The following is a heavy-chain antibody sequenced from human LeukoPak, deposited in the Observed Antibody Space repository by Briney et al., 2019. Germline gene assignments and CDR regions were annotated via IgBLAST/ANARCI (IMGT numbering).Heavy chain of an antibody. CDR1: GGSISSYY. Sequence: WETLSLTCTVSGGSISSYYWSWIRQPAGKGLEWIGRIYTSGSTNYNPSLKSRVTMSVDTSKNQFSLKLSSVTAADTAVYYCARIAVAGLSFDHWGQGTLVTVSS. CDR2: IYTSGST. J-gene: IGHJ5*02. V-gene: IGHV4-4*07. D-gene: IGHD6-19*01. CDR3: ARIAVAGLSFDH.